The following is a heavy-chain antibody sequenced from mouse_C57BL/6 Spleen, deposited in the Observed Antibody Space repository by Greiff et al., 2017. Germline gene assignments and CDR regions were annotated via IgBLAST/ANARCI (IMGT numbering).Heavy chain of an antibody. Sequence: VQLKQSGAELVRPGSSVKMSCKTSGYTFTSYGINWVKQRPGQVLEWIGYIYIGNGYTEYNEKFKGKATLTSDTSSSTAYMQRSRLTSADSAIYYCAKIYGSSPGWFAYWGQGTLVTVSA. V-gene: IGHV1-58*01. CDR2: IYIGNGYT. D-gene: IGHD1-1*01. CDR1: GYTFTSYG. J-gene: IGHJ3*01. CDR3: AKIYGSSPGWFAY.